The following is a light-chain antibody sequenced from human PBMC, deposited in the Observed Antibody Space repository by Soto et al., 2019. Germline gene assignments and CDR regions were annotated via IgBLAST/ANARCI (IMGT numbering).Light chain of an antibody. J-gene: IGLJ2*01. V-gene: IGLV2-14*02. CDR3: NSYTGSTTLL. CDR2: EVF. Sequence: QSALTQPASVSGSPGQSITISCTGPSSDVGSYNLVSWYQQYPGKAPKLIIFEVFKRPSGVSHRFSGSKSGNTASLTISGLQAEDEADYYCNSYTGSTTLLFGGGTKVTVL. CDR1: SSDVGSYNL.